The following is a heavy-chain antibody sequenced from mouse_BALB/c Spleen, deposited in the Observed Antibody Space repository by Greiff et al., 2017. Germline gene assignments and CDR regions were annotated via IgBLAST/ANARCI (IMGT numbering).Heavy chain of an antibody. CDR3: TLLRPSWFAY. CDR2: IYPSDSYT. D-gene: IGHD1-2*01. V-gene: IGHV1-69*02. Sequence: QVQLQQPGAELVRPGASVKLSCKASGYTFTSYWINWVKQRPGQGLEWIGNIYPSDSYTNYNQKFKDKATLTVDKSSSTAYMQLSSPTSEDSAVYYCTLLRPSWFAYWGQGTTLTVSS. J-gene: IGHJ2*01. CDR1: GYTFTSYW.